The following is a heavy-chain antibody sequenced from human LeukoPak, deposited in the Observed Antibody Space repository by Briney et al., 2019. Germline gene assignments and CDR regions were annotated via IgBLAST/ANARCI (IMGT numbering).Heavy chain of an antibody. CDR3: AAGGYQMLPT. J-gene: IGHJ4*02. D-gene: IGHD2-2*01. CDR2: FDPEDGET. Sequence: ASVKVSCKVSGYTLTELSMHWVRQAPGKGLEWMGGFDPEDGETIYAQKFQGRVTMTEDTSTDTAYMELSSLRSEHTDVYHCAAGGYQMLPTWGQGTLVTVSS. CDR1: GYTLTELS. V-gene: IGHV1-24*01.